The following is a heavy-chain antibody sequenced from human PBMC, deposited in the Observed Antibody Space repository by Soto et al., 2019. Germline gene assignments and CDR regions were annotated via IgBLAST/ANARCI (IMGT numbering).Heavy chain of an antibody. Sequence: SETLSLTCTVSGGSISSGDYYWSWIRQPPGKGLEWIGYIYYIGSTYYNPSLKSRVTISVDTSKNQFSLKLSSVTAADTAVYYCARERPDGARLDPWGQGTLVTVSS. J-gene: IGHJ5*02. V-gene: IGHV4-30-4*01. CDR2: IYYIGST. CDR1: GGSISSGDYY. CDR3: ARERPDGARLDP. D-gene: IGHD6-6*01.